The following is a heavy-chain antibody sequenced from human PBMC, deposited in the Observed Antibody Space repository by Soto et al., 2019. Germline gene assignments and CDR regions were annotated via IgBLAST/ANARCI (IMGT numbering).Heavy chain of an antibody. D-gene: IGHD3-22*01. CDR3: ARDRTDSGYYTNWLDP. CDR1: GGTFGSDA. J-gene: IGHJ5*02. V-gene: IGHV1-69*06. Sequence: SVKVSCKASGGTFGSDAIAWVRQAPGQGLEWVGRIIPIFGTTNYAQNLQGRVTISADKSTLTSYMELHSLTSDDTALYYCARDRTDSGYYTNWLDPWGQGTQVTVSS. CDR2: IIPIFGTT.